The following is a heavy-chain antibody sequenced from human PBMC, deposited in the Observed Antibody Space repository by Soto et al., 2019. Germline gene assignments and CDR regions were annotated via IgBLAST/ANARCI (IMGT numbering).Heavy chain of an antibody. Sequence: QVQLVESGGGVVQPGRSLRLSCAASGFTVNDYGMHWVRQAPGKGLEWVAILAHDGRTTYFGDSVRGRFTVSRDESENTLYLQMDNLRTDDMAIYYCARDWGSRGWYNWFDPWGQGILVTVSS. J-gene: IGHJ5*02. CDR2: LAHDGRTT. D-gene: IGHD6-19*01. CDR1: GFTVNDYG. CDR3: ARDWGSRGWYNWFDP. V-gene: IGHV3-30*03.